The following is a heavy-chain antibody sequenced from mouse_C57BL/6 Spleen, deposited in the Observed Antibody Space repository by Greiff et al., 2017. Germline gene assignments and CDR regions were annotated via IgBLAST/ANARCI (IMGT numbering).Heavy chain of an antibody. CDR3: ASLPYDGYYVGFAY. D-gene: IGHD2-3*01. CDR2: INPSSGYT. CDR1: GYTFTSYT. Sequence: QVQLQQSGAELARPGASVKMSCKASGYTFTSYTMHWVKQRPGQGLEWIGYINPSSGYTKYNQKFKDKATLTADKSSSTAYMQLNSLTSEDSAVYDYASLPYDGYYVGFAYWGQGTLVTVSA. V-gene: IGHV1-4*01. J-gene: IGHJ3*01.